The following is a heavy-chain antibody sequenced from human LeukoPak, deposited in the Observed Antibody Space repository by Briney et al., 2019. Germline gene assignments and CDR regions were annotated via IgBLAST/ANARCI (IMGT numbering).Heavy chain of an antibody. CDR2: IYYSVRT. J-gene: IGHJ3*02. D-gene: IGHD3-10*01. CDR1: GGSISSSSYY. Sequence: KSSETLSLTCTVSGGSISSSSYYWGWIRQPPGKGREWIGRIYYSVRTYYNPPLKSRVTISVNTSKSRFSLKLSSATAADTAVYYCASPVQLLWFGELYNYHVCDIWGRGTMVSVSS. V-gene: IGHV4-39*01. CDR3: ASPVQLLWFGELYNYHVCDI.